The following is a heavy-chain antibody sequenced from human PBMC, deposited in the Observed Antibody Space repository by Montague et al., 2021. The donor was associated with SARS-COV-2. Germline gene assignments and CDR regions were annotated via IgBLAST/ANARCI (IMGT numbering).Heavy chain of an antibody. CDR3: AREIAAAGPALDS. CDR1: GFSLSTSGMC. CDR2: IDWDDDK. D-gene: IGHD6-13*01. J-gene: IGHJ4*02. V-gene: IGHV2-70*11. Sequence: PALAKPTQTLTLTCTFSGFSLSTSGMCVSWIRQPPGKALEWLARIDWDDDKYYSTPLKTRLTISKDTSKDQVVLTMTNMDPVDTATYYCAREIAAAGPALDSWGQGTLVTVSS.